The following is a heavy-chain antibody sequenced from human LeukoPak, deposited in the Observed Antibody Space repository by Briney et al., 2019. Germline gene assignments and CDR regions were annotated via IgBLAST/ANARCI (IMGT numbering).Heavy chain of an antibody. D-gene: IGHD4-11*01. CDR2: ISSSGSTI. CDR3: ARDNYGNDY. CDR1: GFTFSSYE. J-gene: IGHJ4*02. V-gene: IGHV3-48*03. Sequence: PGGSLRLSCAASGFTFSSYEMNWVRQAPGKGLEWVSYISSSGSTIYYADSVKGRFTISRDNSKNTLYLQMNSLRAEDTAVYYCARDNYGNDYWGQGTLVTVSS.